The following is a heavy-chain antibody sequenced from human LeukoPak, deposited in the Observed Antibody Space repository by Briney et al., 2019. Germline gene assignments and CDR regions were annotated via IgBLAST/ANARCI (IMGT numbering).Heavy chain of an antibody. CDR2: IYHSGST. CDR1: GGSISSYY. CDR3: AREEGSSFDY. J-gene: IGHJ4*02. D-gene: IGHD6-6*01. V-gene: IGHV4-38-2*02. Sequence: ASETLSLTCTVSGGSISSYYWSWIRQPPGKGLEWIGSIYHSGSTYYNPSLKSRVTISVDTSKNQFSLKLSSVTAADTAVYYCAREEGSSFDYWGQGTLVTVSS.